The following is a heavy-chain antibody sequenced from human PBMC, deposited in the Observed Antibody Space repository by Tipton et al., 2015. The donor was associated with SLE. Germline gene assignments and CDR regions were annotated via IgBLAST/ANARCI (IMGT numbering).Heavy chain of an antibody. CDR2: ISPHNGNT. J-gene: IGHJ4*02. V-gene: IGHV1-18*04. Sequence: GAEVKKPGASLKVSCKASDNAFASYGFTWVRQAPGQGLEWMGWISPHNGNTNYAQKFQGRITMTTDTSTNTVYMELRSLRSDDTAVYYCARTYNYAGFDYWGQGTLVTVSS. CDR1: DNAFASYG. CDR3: ARTYNYAGFDY. D-gene: IGHD1-1*01.